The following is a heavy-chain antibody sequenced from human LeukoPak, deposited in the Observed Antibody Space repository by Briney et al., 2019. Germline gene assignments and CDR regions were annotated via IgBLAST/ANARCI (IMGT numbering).Heavy chain of an antibody. CDR3: AKRGYDFWSGSGVTWFDP. D-gene: IGHD3-3*01. J-gene: IGHJ5*02. CDR1: GDSVSSNSAA. V-gene: IGHV6-1*01. CDR2: TYYRSKWYN. Sequence: PSQTLSLTCAISGDSVSSNSAAWNWIRQSPSRGLEWLGRTYYRSKWYNDYAVSVKSRITINPDTSKNQFSLQLNSVTPEDTAVYYCAKRGYDFWSGSGVTWFDPWGQGTLVTVSS.